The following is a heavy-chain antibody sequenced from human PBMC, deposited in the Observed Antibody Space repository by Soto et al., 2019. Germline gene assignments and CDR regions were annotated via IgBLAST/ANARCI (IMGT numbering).Heavy chain of an antibody. CDR2: ISASGRST. J-gene: IGHJ4*02. V-gene: IGHV3-23*01. CDR1: GFTFNNYA. Sequence: EVQLLESGGGLVQPGGSLRLSCAVSGFTFNNYAMSWVRQAPGKGLEWVTAISASGRSTYYVDSVKGRFTISRDISKNTLYLEINSLRAEDTAVYYCAKEGSTSYAFFDSWGQGTLVTVSS. D-gene: IGHD6-6*01. CDR3: AKEGSTSYAFFDS.